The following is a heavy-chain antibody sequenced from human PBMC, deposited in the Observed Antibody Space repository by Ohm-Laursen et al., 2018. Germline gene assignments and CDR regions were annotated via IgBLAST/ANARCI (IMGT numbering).Heavy chain of an antibody. D-gene: IGHD4-11*01. V-gene: IGHV4-59*12. Sequence: GTLSLTCTVSGASISNYYWSWIRQPPGKGLEWIGYIYYSGSSNYNPSLKSRVTLSVDTSKNQFSLKLSSVTAADTAVYYCARSLTVADYYYGMDVWGQGTTVTVSS. J-gene: IGHJ6*02. CDR1: GASISNYY. CDR3: ARSLTVADYYYGMDV. CDR2: IYYSGSS.